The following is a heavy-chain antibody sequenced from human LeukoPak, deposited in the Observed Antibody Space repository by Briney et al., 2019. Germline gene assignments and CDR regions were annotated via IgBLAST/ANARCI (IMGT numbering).Heavy chain of an antibody. Sequence: SETLSLTCTVSGASVPIASHYWAWIRQPPGKGLEWIGSIHYSGSTYYSPSLKSRLTISGDTYRSQFSLKLTFVTAADTAVYYCTRHHDYGDKIDYWGQGTLVTVSS. D-gene: IGHD4-23*01. CDR3: TRHHDYGDKIDY. CDR1: GASVPIASHY. V-gene: IGHV4-39*01. J-gene: IGHJ4*02. CDR2: IHYSGST.